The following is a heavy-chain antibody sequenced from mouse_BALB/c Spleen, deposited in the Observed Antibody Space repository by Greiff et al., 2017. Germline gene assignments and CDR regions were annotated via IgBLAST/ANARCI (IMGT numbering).Heavy chain of an antibody. CDR3: NVYDGGPFDY. D-gene: IGHD2-3*01. J-gene: IGHJ2*01. Sequence: EVQLQESGAELVRSGASVKLSCTASGFNIKDYYMHWVKQRPEQGLEWIGWIDPENGDTEYAPKFQGKATMTADTSSNTAYLQLSSLTSEDTAVYYCNVYDGGPFDYWGQGTTLTVSS. V-gene: IGHV14-4*02. CDR2: IDPENGDT. CDR1: GFNIKDYY.